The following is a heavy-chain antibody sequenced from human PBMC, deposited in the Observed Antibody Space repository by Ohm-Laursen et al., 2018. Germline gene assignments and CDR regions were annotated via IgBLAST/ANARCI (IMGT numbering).Heavy chain of an antibody. CDR3: ARVDSSDWTFDY. CDR1: GYSVSNTYY. J-gene: IGHJ4*02. V-gene: IGHV4-38-2*01. D-gene: IGHD3-22*01. Sequence: TLSLTCAVSGYSVSNTYYWGWIRQPPGKGLEWIGSMYHSGSAFYNPSLKSPVAISVDTSKNQFSLKLSSVTAADTAVYYCARVDSSDWTFDYWGQGTLVTVSS. CDR2: MYHSGSA.